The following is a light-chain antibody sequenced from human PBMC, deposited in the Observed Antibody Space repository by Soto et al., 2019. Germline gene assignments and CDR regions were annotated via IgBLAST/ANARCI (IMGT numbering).Light chain of an antibody. CDR2: EGS. CDR1: SSDVGGYYL. Sequence: QAVVTQPASVSGSPGQSITISCTGVSSDVGGYYLVSWYQHHSGKAPKLMIYEGSKRPSGVSNRFSGSKSDNTASLTISGLQAEDEADYYCCSYANTTTVFGGGTKVTVL. J-gene: IGLJ3*02. CDR3: CSYANTTTV. V-gene: IGLV2-23*01.